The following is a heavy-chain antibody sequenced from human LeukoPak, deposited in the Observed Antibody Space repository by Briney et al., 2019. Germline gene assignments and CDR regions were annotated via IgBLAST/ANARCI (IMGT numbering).Heavy chain of an antibody. Sequence: ASVKVSCKASGGTFSSYAIHWVRQAPGQGLEWMGGIIRIFSTTNYAQKFQGRVTITTDESTSTAYMELSSLRSEDTAVYYCARVAVGAYFDYWGQGTLVTVSS. CDR3: ARVAVGAYFDY. J-gene: IGHJ4*02. V-gene: IGHV1-69*05. D-gene: IGHD1-26*01. CDR1: GGTFSSYA. CDR2: IIRIFSTT.